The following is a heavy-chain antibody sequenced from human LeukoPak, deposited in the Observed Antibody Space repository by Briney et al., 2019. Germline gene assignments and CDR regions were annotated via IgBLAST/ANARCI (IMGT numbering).Heavy chain of an antibody. Sequence: PSETLSLTCAVYGGSFSGHYGSGIRQPPGKGLEWIGEINHRGNTNYNPSLKSRVTISVDTSKNQFSLKLSSVTAADTAVYYCARGNYYGSGAPSGSYFDYWGQGTLVTVSS. CDR3: ARGNYYGSGAPSGSYFDY. V-gene: IGHV4-34*01. J-gene: IGHJ4*02. D-gene: IGHD3-10*01. CDR2: INHRGNT. CDR1: GGSFSGHY.